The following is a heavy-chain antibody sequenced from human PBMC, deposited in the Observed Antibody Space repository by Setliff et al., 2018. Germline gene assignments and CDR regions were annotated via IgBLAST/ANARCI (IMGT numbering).Heavy chain of an antibody. CDR2: ISHSGNT. J-gene: IGHJ4*02. CDR3: ARHFRSSKVQFLEYLTDYYFDS. CDR1: GESFSGYF. D-gene: IGHD3-3*01. V-gene: IGHV4-34*01. Sequence: PSETLSLTCAVYGESFSGYFWSWIRQTPEKGLEWIGEISHSGNTNYNPSFKSRVTISIDTSKSQFSLNLRSVTAADTAIYYCARHFRSSKVQFLEYLTDYYFDSWGQGTLVTVSS.